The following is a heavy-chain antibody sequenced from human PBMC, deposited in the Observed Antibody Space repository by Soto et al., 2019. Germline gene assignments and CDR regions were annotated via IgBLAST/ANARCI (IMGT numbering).Heavy chain of an antibody. CDR1: GYSISSGYY. Sequence: SETLSLTCAVSGYSISSGYYWGWIRQPPGKGLEWIGIIYHSGSTHYSPSLRSRVTISADTSKNQFSLRLSSVTAADTAVYYCARDLGHTSGGMDVWGQGTTVTVSS. CDR3: ARDLGHTSGGMDV. V-gene: IGHV4-38-2*02. J-gene: IGHJ6*02. CDR2: IYHSGST. D-gene: IGHD3-10*01.